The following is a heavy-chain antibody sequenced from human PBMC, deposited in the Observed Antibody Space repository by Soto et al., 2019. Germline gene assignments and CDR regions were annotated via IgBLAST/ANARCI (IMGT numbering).Heavy chain of an antibody. CDR1: GGSISSSSYY. J-gene: IGHJ4*02. D-gene: IGHD2-2*01. Sequence: TCTVSGGSISSSSYYWGWIRQPPGKGLEWIGSIYYSGSTYYNPSLKSRVTISRDDSKNTLYLQMHSLRADDTAVYYCTRDRCSGTSCYFRYWGQGTLVTVSS. CDR3: TRDRCSGTSCYFRY. CDR2: IYYSGST. V-gene: IGHV4-39*01.